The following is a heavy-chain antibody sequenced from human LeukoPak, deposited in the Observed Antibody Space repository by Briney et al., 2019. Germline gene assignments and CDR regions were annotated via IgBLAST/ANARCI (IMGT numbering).Heavy chain of an antibody. J-gene: IGHJ4*02. CDR1: GFTFSSYA. D-gene: IGHD6-13*01. CDR2: ISGSGGST. CDR3: AKRGIAAAGTYFDY. Sequence: GGSLRLSCAASGFTFSSYAMSWVRQAPGKGLEWVSAISGSGGSTYYADSVKGRFTISRDNSKNTLYLQMNSLGAEDTALYYCAKRGIAAAGTYFDYWGQGTLVTVSS. V-gene: IGHV3-23*01.